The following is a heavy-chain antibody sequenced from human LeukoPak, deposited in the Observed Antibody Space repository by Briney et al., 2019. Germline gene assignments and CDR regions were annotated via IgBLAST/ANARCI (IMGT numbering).Heavy chain of an antibody. CDR2: IYYSGST. D-gene: IGHD3-10*01. CDR3: ARQQPLWFGELLIDY. V-gene: IGHV4-59*08. CDR1: GGSISSYY. Sequence: PSETLSPTCTVSGGSISSYYWSWLRQPPGKGLEWIGYIYYSGSTNYNPSLKSRVTISVDTSKNQFSMKLSSVTAADKAVYYCARQQPLWFGELLIDYWGQGTLVTVSS. J-gene: IGHJ4*02.